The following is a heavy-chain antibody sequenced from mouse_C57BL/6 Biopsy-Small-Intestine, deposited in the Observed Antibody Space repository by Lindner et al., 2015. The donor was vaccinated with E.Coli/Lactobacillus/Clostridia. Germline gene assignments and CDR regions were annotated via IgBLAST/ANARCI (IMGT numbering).Heavy chain of an antibody. J-gene: IGHJ4*01. V-gene: IGHV1-84*02. CDR3: AREGPGYSGYIFEY. D-gene: IGHD2-12*01. Sequence: SVKVSCKASGNSLSNYVITWVRQAPRQGLEWMGWINACNDNTNYAQKFQGRVIMTRDTSTNTAYMELRSLRSEDTAMYFCAREGPGYSGYIFEYWGQGTPATVSS. CDR2: INACNDNT. CDR1: GNSLSNYV.